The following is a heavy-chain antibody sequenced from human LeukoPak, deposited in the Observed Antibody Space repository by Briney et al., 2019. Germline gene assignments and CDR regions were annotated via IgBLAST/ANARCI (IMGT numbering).Heavy chain of an antibody. CDR1: GFTFSSYV. D-gene: IGHD2-2*01. Sequence: GGSLRLSCAASGFTFSSYVMHWVRQAPGKGLEWVAVISSDGSDKYYADAVKGRFTISRDISNNTVYLQMNSLRVEDTAVYYCARAFPRYCSSLSCYSRLDPWGLGTLVTVSS. V-gene: IGHV3-30*03. CDR3: ARAFPRYCSSLSCYSRLDP. CDR2: ISSDGSDK. J-gene: IGHJ5*02.